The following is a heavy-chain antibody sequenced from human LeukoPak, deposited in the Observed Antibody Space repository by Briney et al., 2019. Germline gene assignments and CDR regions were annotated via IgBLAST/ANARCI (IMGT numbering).Heavy chain of an antibody. Sequence: SETLSLTCTVSGGSIRSGNYRWGWIRQPPGKGLEWVGTIHYSGSPYYNPSLKSRVTISVDTSENQLSLKLSSVTAADTAVYYCARLELAYGLDVWGQGTTVTVSS. CDR2: IHYSGSP. D-gene: IGHD1-7*01. CDR3: ARLELAYGLDV. V-gene: IGHV4-39*01. CDR1: GGSIRSGNYR. J-gene: IGHJ6*02.